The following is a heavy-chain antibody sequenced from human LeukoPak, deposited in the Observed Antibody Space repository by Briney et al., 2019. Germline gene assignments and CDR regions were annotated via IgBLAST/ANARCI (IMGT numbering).Heavy chain of an antibody. V-gene: IGHV3-23*01. Sequence: PGESLRLSCTASGFTFSIYSMSWVRQAPGEGLEWVSGITVSGSHTYYPDSVKGRFTISRDDSKNTLYLQMNNLRAEDTALYYCAKDICTPTNCLFYFDSWGQGTLVTVSS. D-gene: IGHD2-2*01. CDR3: AKDICTPTNCLFYFDS. J-gene: IGHJ4*02. CDR2: ITVSGSHT. CDR1: GFTFSIYS.